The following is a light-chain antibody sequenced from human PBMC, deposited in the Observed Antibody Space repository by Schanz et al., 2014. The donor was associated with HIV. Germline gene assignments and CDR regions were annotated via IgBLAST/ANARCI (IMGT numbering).Light chain of an antibody. J-gene: IGKJ2*01. CDR3: QQYKSHSPFT. Sequence: DTVLTQSPGTLSLSPGERATLSCRASQTIRSNYLAWYQQKPGQAPRLLIYGASNRATGIPDRFSGSGSGTDFTLTISRLEPEDFATYYCQQYKSHSPFTFGQGTKIEIK. CDR1: QTIRSNY. CDR2: GAS. V-gene: IGKV3-20*01.